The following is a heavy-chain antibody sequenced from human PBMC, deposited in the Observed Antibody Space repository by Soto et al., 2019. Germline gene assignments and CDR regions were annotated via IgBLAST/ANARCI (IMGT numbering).Heavy chain of an antibody. V-gene: IGHV3-74*02. Sequence: EVQLVESGGGLVQPGGSLRLSCAPSGFTFTSHWMHWFRQAPGKGLVWVSRIDSDESNTNYADSVKGRFTISRDNVKNTLYLQMNSLRAEDTAIYYCARSLGSKNAFDIWGPGTKVTVSS. CDR2: IDSDESNT. CDR1: GFTFTSHW. J-gene: IGHJ3*02. CDR3: ARSLGSKNAFDI. D-gene: IGHD3-16*01.